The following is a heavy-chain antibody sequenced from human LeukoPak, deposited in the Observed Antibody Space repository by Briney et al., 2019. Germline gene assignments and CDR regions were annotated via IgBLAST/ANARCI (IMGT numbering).Heavy chain of an antibody. V-gene: IGHV4-61*02. CDR3: ARLTEYYYDSSGYYYDY. D-gene: IGHD3-22*01. CDR1: GGSISSGSYY. J-gene: IGHJ4*02. CDR2: IYTSGST. Sequence: PSQTLSLTCTVSGGSISSGSYYWSWIRQPAGKGLEWIGRIYTSGSTNYNPSLKSRVTKSVDTSKNQFFLKLSSVTAADTAVYYCARLTEYYYDSSGYYYDYWGQGTLVTVSS.